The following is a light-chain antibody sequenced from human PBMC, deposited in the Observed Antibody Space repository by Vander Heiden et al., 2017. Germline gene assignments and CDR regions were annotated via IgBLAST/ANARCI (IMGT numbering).Light chain of an antibody. J-gene: IGKJ1*01. Sequence: ERVMTQSPATLSVSPGDRATLSCRASQSVSSNLVWYQQKPGQAPRLLIYGASTRATGIPARFSGSGSGMEFTLTISSLQSEDFAVYYCQQDDNWPRTFGQGTKVEIQ. CDR1: QSVSSN. CDR2: GAS. V-gene: IGKV3-15*01. CDR3: QQDDNWPRT.